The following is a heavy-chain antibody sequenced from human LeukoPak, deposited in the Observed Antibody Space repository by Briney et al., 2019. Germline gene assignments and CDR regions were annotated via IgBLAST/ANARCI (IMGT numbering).Heavy chain of an antibody. CDR1: GGSISSYY. V-gene: IGHV4-59*01. CDR2: IYHSGST. Sequence: SETLSLTCIVSGGSISSYYWSWIRQPPGKGLEWIGYIYHSGSTNYNPSLKSRVTISVDTSKNQFSLKLSSVTAADTAVYYCTRSSSEYYDFWSGCYTYSFDYWGQGTLVTVSS. J-gene: IGHJ4*02. D-gene: IGHD3-3*01. CDR3: TRSSSEYYDFWSGCYTYSFDY.